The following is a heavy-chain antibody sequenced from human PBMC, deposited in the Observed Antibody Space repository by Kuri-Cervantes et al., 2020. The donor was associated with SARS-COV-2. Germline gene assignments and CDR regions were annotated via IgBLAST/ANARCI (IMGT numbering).Heavy chain of an antibody. Sequence: SETLSLTCTVSGGSISSSSYYWGWIRQPPGKGLEWIGSIYYSGSTYYNPSLKSRVTISVDTSKNQFSLKLSSVTAADTAVYYCARCGSVPAAFDDAFDIWGQGTMVTVSS. J-gene: IGHJ3*02. D-gene: IGHD2-2*01. CDR3: ARCGSVPAAFDDAFDI. CDR1: GGSISSSSYY. V-gene: IGHV4-39*07. CDR2: IYYSGST.